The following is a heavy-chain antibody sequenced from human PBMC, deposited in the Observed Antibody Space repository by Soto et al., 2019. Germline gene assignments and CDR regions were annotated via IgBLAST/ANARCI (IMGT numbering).Heavy chain of an antibody. CDR2: ISSSSSYT. J-gene: IGHJ3*02. D-gene: IGHD3-22*01. V-gene: IGHV3-11*06. Sequence: GGSLRLSCAASGFTFSDYYMSWIRQAPGKGLEWVSYISSSSSYTNYADSVKGRFTISRDNAKNSLYLQMNSLRAEDTDVYYGARERSSSGYYTRDSFDIWGQGTMVTVSS. CDR1: GFTFSDYY. CDR3: ARERSSSGYYTRDSFDI.